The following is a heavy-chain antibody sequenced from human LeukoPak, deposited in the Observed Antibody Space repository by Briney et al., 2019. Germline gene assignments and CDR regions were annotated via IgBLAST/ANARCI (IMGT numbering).Heavy chain of an antibody. CDR3: AHRRAAYGDWNGGYFDY. CDR1: DCGVG. CDR2: IYWDDDK. J-gene: IGHJ4*02. V-gene: IGHV2-5*02. Sequence: SGPTLVHPHRPSRCPAPSLDCGVGVGWIRQPPGEALELLAFIYWDDDKRYSPSLNSRLTITKDTSKNQVVLTMTNMDPVDTATYYCAHRRAAYGDWNGGYFDYWGQGALVIVSS. D-gene: IGHD4-17*01.